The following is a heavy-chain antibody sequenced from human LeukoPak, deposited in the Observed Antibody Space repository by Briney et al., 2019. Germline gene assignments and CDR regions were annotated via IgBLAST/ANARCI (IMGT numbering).Heavy chain of an antibody. CDR1: GFTVNSNY. Sequence: GGSLRLSCAASGFTVNSNYMSWVRQAPGKGLEWVSIIYRDDTTYYADSVKGRFTISRDNSKNTLYFEMNSLRAEDTAVYYCARDSPANWAQFDYWGQGTLVTVSS. J-gene: IGHJ4*02. CDR2: IYRDDTT. V-gene: IGHV3-53*01. D-gene: IGHD7-27*01. CDR3: ARDSPANWAQFDY.